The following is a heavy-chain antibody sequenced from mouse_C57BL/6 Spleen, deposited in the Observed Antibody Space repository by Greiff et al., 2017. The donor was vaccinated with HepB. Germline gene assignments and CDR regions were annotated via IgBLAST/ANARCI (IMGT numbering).Heavy chain of an antibody. CDR1: GYTFTSYG. D-gene: IGHD2-4*01. Sequence: VMLVESGAELARPGASVKLSCKASGYTFTSYGISWVKQRTGQGLEWIGEIYPRSGNTYYNEKFKGKATLTADKSSSTAYMELRSLTSEDSAVYFCARWDYDSFAYWGQGTLVTVSA. CDR3: ARWDYDSFAY. V-gene: IGHV1-81*01. J-gene: IGHJ3*01. CDR2: IYPRSGNT.